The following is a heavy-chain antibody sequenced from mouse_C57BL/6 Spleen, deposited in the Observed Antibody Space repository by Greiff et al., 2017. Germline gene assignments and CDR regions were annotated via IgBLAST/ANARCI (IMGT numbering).Heavy chain of an antibody. Sequence: EVQLQQSGAELVRPGSSVKMSCKTSGYTFTSYGINWVKQRPGQGLEWIGYIYIGNGYTAYNEKFKGKATLTSDTSSSTAYMQLSSQTSEDSAIYFGANDYDYDEGYAMDYWGQGTSVTVSS. V-gene: IGHV1-58*01. D-gene: IGHD2-4*01. J-gene: IGHJ4*01. CDR2: IYIGNGYT. CDR3: ANDYDYDEGYAMDY. CDR1: GYTFTSYG.